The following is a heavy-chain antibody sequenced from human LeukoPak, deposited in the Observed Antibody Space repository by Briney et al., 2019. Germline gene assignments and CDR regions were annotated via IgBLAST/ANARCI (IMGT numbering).Heavy chain of an antibody. CDR3: AKLNWGSGEDFDY. CDR2: LSGSGGDT. CDR1: GFTFSFYA. D-gene: IGHD7-27*01. Sequence: GGSLRLSCAASGFTFSFYAMSWVRQAPGKGLEWVSSLSGSGGDTYYADSVKGRFTISRDNSKSTLYLQMNSPRAEDTAVYYWAKLNWGSGEDFDYWGQGTLVTVSS. V-gene: IGHV3-23*01. J-gene: IGHJ4*02.